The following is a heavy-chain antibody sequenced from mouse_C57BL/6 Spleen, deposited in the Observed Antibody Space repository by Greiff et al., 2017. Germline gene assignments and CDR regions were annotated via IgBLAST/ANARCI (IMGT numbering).Heavy chain of an antibody. CDR2: IDPANGNT. J-gene: IGHJ3*01. V-gene: IGHV14-3*01. D-gene: IGHD2-5*01. CDR1: GFNIKNTY. Sequence: EVQLQQSVAELVRPGASVKLSCTASGFNIKNTYMHWVKQRPEQGLEWIGRIDPANGNTKYAPKFQGKATITADTSSNTAYLQLSSLTSEDTAIYYCAITYFSISGGFAYWGQGTLVTVSA. CDR3: AITYFSISGGFAY.